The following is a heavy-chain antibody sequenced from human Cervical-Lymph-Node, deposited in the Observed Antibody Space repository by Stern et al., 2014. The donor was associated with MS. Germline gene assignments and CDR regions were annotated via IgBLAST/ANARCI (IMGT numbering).Heavy chain of an antibody. CDR3: ARNRPETTFGY. CDR1: GVTVSNNY. J-gene: IGHJ4*02. D-gene: IGHD4-11*01. Sequence: EVQLEESGGGLVQPGGSLRLSCAASGVTVSNNYMLLVRQAPGKGPEWVALIYSGGSTLYADSVRGRFTISRDHSKNTVYLQMNSMRTEDTALYYCARNRPETTFGYWGQGTLVTVSS. CDR2: IYSGGST. V-gene: IGHV3-66*02.